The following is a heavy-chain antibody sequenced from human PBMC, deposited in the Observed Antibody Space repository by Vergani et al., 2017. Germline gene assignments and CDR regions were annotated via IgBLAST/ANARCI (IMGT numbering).Heavy chain of an antibody. D-gene: IGHD6-6*01. CDR1: GGTFSSYA. J-gene: IGHJ6*03. CDR2: IIPIFGTA. Sequence: QVQLVQSGAEVKKPGSSVKVPCKASGGTFSSYAISWVRQATGQGLEWMGGIIPIFGTANYAQKFQGRVTITAAESTSTAYMELSSLRSEDTAVYYCARSSSGGQLGHNYYYYYYMDVWGKGTTVTVSS. CDR3: ARSSSGGQLGHNYYYYYYMDV. V-gene: IGHV1-69*01.